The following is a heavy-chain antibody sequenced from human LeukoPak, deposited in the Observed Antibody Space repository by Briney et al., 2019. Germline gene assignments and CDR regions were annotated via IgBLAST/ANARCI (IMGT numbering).Heavy chain of an antibody. V-gene: IGHV3-72*01. J-gene: IGHJ4*02. D-gene: IGHD3-22*01. CDR2: IRNKAVSYTA. CDR1: GFTFNDHY. CDR3: ARDSSDSPDDS. Sequence: GGSLRLSCTASGFTFNDHYMDWVRQAPGKGLELVGLIRNKAVSYTAVYAASVKGRFTISRDDSKNSVYLQMNSLKTEDTAVYFCARDSSDSPDDSWGQGTLVTVSS.